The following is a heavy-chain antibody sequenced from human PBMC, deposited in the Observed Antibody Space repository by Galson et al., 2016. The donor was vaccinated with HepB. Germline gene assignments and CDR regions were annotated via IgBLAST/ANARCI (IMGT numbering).Heavy chain of an antibody. CDR2: INTGNGDT. D-gene: IGHD4-23*01. J-gene: IGHJ4*02. CDR1: GYILTHKI. V-gene: IGHV1-3*04. Sequence: SVKVSCKASGYILTHKIMHWVRQAPGQSLEWMGWINTGNGDTTYSQKFQGRVTITGDTSASTSYMELSSLTSEDTAVDYCANDAGWDGGKPKAFFDYWGQGTLVTVSS. CDR3: ANDAGWDGGKPKAFFDY.